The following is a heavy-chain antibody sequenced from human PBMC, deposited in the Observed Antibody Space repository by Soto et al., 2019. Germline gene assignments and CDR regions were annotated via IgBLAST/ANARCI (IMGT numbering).Heavy chain of an antibody. D-gene: IGHD5-12*01. V-gene: IGHV1-69*01. CDR1: GYTFTSYY. CDR2: IIPIFGTA. CDR3: ARGRDGYNSDY. Sequence: QVQLVQSGAEVKKPGASVKVSCKASGYTFTSYYMHWVRQAPGQGLEWMGGIIPIFGTANYAQKFQCRVTITADESTSTAYMELSSLRSEDTAVYYCARGRDGYNSDYWGQGTLVTVSS. J-gene: IGHJ4*02.